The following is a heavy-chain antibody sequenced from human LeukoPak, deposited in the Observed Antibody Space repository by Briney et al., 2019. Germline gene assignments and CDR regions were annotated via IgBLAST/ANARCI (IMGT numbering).Heavy chain of an antibody. V-gene: IGHV4-4*02. J-gene: IGHJ4*02. Sequence: SETLSLTCAVSGGSISSSNWWSWDRQPPGKGLEWIGEIYHGGSTNYNPSLKSRVAMSVDRSRNQFSLQLSSVTAADTAVYYCAKGEDHGSGTVHFASWGQGTLVTVSS. CDR1: GGSISSSNW. D-gene: IGHD3-10*01. CDR2: IYHGGST. CDR3: AKGEDHGSGTVHFAS.